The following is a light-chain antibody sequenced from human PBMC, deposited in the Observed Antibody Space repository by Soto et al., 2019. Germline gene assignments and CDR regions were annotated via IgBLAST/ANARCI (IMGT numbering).Light chain of an antibody. CDR2: GAS. CDR1: QSISSN. Sequence: EIVMTQSPATLSVSPGERATLSCRASQSISSNLAWYQRRPGQAPRLLIYGASDRATGIPARFSGSGSGTEFTITISSLQSEEFTVYYCQKYHHWRPYTFGQGTKVEIK. CDR3: QKYHHWRPYT. J-gene: IGKJ2*01. V-gene: IGKV3-15*01.